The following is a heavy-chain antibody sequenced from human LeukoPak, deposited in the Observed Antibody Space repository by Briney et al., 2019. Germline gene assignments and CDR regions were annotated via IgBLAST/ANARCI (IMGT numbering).Heavy chain of an antibody. CDR1: GYTFTSHD. V-gene: IGHV1-8*01. Sequence: GASVKVSCKASGYTFTSHDINWVRQATGQGLEWMGWMNPNSGNTGYAQKFQGRVTMTRNTSISTAYMELSSLRSEDTAVYYCARGYPGYYYYYMDVWGKGTTVTVSS. CDR2: MNPNSGNT. J-gene: IGHJ6*03. D-gene: IGHD3-10*01. CDR3: ARGYPGYYYYYMDV.